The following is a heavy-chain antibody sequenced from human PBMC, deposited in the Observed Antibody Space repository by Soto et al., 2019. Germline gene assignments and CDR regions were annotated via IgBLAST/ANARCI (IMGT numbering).Heavy chain of an antibody. CDR2: ISSSSSYI. CDR1: GFTFSSYS. CDR3: ARDKDGYFDY. V-gene: IGHV3-21*01. J-gene: IGHJ4*02. Sequence: VQLVESGGGVVQPGRSLRLSCAASGFTFSSYSMNWVRQAPGKGLEWVSSISSSSSYIYYADSVKGRFTISRDNAKNSLYLQMNSLRAEDTAVYYCARDKDGYFDYWGQGTLVTVSS.